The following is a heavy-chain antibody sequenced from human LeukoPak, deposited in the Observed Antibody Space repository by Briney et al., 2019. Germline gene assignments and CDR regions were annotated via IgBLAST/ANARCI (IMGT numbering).Heavy chain of an antibody. J-gene: IGHJ6*02. CDR1: GYTLTELS. CDR2: FDPEDGET. Sequence: ASVKVSCKVSGYTLTELSMHWVRQAPGRGLEWMGGFDPEDGETIYAQKFQGRVTMTEDTSTDTAYMELSSLRSEDTAVYYCATDPFNDMVRGGTYYYYGMDVWGQGTTVTVSS. D-gene: IGHD3-10*01. CDR3: ATDPFNDMVRGGTYYYYGMDV. V-gene: IGHV1-24*01.